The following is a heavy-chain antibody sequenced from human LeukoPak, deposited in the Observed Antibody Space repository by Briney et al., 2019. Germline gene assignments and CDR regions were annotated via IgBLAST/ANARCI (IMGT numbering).Heavy chain of an antibody. CDR2: IYHSGST. CDR1: GYSISSGYY. CDR3: ARDWHYGSGSHNWFDP. Sequence: SETLSLTCTVSGYSISSGYYWGWIRQPPGKGLEWIGSIYHSGSTYYNPSLKSRVTISVDTSKNQFSLKLSSVTAADTAVYYCARDWHYGSGSHNWFDPWGQGTLVTVSS. J-gene: IGHJ5*02. V-gene: IGHV4-38-2*02. D-gene: IGHD3-10*01.